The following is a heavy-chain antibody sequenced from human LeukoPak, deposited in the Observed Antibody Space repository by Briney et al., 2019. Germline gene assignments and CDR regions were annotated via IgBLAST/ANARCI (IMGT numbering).Heavy chain of an antibody. D-gene: IGHD3-22*01. Sequence: SVKVSCKASGGTFSSYAISWVRQAPGQGLEWMGRIIPILGIANYAQKFQGRVTITADKSTSTAYMELSSLRSEDTAVYYCARDSYYYDSSGYLYPRGPFDCWGQGTLVTVSS. CDR1: GGTFSSYA. CDR3: ARDSYYYDSSGYLYPRGPFDC. J-gene: IGHJ4*02. CDR2: IIPILGIA. V-gene: IGHV1-69*04.